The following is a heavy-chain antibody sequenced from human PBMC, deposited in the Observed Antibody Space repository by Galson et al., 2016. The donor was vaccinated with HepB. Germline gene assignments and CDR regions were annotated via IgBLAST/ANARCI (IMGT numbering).Heavy chain of an antibody. V-gene: IGHV5-10-1*01. D-gene: IGHD1-26*01. CDR2: IDPTNSYT. J-gene: IGHJ4*02. CDR1: GYSFTNYW. CDR3: AVVEGGAFDY. Sequence: QSGAEVKKPGESLRISCKGSGYSFTNYWINWVRQMPGKGLEWMGRIDPTNSYTNYSPSFQGHLTISADKSISTAYLQWSSLKAADTAMYYGAVVEGGAFDYWGQGTLVTVSS.